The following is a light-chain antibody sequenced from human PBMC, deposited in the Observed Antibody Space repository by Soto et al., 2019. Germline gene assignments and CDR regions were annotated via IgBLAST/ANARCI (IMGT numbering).Light chain of an antibody. CDR1: ASDIGRYNY. CDR2: EVT. Sequence: SGLTQPPAASGSPGQSVTISCIGTASDIGRYNYVSWYQHHPGKAPKLIIYEVTKRPSGVPDRFSGSKSGNTASLTVSGLQADDEADYYCNSYVGSNNYVFGTGTKVTV. V-gene: IGLV2-8*01. J-gene: IGLJ1*01. CDR3: NSYVGSNNYV.